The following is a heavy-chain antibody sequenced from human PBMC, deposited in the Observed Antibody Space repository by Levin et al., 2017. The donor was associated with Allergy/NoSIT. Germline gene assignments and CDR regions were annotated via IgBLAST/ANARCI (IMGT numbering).Heavy chain of an antibody. CDR2: MNPNSGNT. V-gene: IGHV1-8*01. Sequence: GESLKISCKASGYTFTSYDINWVRQATGQGLEWMGWMNPNSGNTGYAQKFQGRVTMTRNTSISTAYMELSSLRSEDTAVYYCARVSLAAAGDIYNWFDPWGQGTLVTVSS. CDR1: GYTFTSYD. CDR3: ARVSLAAAGDIYNWFDP. J-gene: IGHJ5*02. D-gene: IGHD6-13*01.